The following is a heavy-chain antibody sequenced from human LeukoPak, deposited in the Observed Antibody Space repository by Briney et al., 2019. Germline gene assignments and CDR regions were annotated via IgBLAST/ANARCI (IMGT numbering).Heavy chain of an antibody. Sequence: TSETLSLTCTVSGGSISSYYWSWIRQPAGKGLEWIGRIYTSGSTNHNPSLKSRVTMSVDTSKNQFSLKLSSVTAADTAVYYCARESGGETNGAFDIWGQGTMVTVSS. V-gene: IGHV4-4*07. D-gene: IGHD3-16*01. CDR3: ARESGGETNGAFDI. CDR2: IYTSGST. CDR1: GGSISSYY. J-gene: IGHJ3*02.